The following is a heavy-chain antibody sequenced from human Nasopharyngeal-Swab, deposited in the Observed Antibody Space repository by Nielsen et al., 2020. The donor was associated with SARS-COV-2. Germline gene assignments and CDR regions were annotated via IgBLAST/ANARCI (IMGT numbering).Heavy chain of an antibody. CDR1: GYSFTNYW. J-gene: IGHJ4*02. CDR2: IYPGDSDT. Sequence: GESLKISCKGSGYSFTNYWIGWVRQMPGKGLEWMGIIYPGDSDTRYSPSFQGQVTISADKSINTAYLQWSSLKASDTAMYYCARLAAAGTLLSWMDYWGQGTLVTVSS. D-gene: IGHD6-13*01. V-gene: IGHV5-51*01. CDR3: ARLAAAGTLLSWMDY.